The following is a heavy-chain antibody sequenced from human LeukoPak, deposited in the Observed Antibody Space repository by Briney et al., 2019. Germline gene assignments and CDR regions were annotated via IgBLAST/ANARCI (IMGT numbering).Heavy chain of an antibody. CDR2: INPSGGST. V-gene: IGHV1-46*01. Sequence: ASVTVSCKASGYTFTSYYMHWVRQAPGQGLEWMGLINPSGGSTSYAQKFQGRVTMTRDTSTSTVYMELSSLRSEGTAVYYCARPRSGWTKYYFDYWGQGTLVTVSS. J-gene: IGHJ4*02. D-gene: IGHD6-19*01. CDR1: GYTFTSYY. CDR3: ARPRSGWTKYYFDY.